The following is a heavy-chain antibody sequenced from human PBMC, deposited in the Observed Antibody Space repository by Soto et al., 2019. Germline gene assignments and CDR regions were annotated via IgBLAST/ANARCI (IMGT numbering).Heavy chain of an antibody. V-gene: IGHV1-18*01. Sequence: IQLVQSGSAVEKPGASVKVSCKASGYTFNTYAITWVRQAPGQGLEWMGWISPNNGRTRYTQSLQDRLTMTTDTSANTAYMELRSLKSDDTAIYYCARVFLPGFPDYWGQGTLVAVSS. D-gene: IGHD1-1*01. CDR2: ISPNNGRT. J-gene: IGHJ4*02. CDR1: GYTFNTYA. CDR3: ARVFLPGFPDY.